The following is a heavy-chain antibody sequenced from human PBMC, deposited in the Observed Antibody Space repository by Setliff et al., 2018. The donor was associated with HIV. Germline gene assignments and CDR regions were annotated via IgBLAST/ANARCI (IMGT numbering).Heavy chain of an antibody. CDR3: ARGAVVTNYFDY. Sequence: SVKVSCKASGYTFTSYDINWVRQATGQGLEWMGGISPIFGAPNYAQKFQGRVTITTDRSRSTAYMELSSLRSEDTAVYYCARGAVVTNYFDYWGQGTLVTVSS. D-gene: IGHD2-15*01. V-gene: IGHV1-69*05. J-gene: IGHJ4*02. CDR2: ISPIFGAP. CDR1: GYTFTSYD.